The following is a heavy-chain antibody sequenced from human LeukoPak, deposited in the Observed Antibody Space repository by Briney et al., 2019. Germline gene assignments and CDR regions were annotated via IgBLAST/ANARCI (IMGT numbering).Heavy chain of an antibody. J-gene: IGHJ3*02. D-gene: IGHD1-7*01. V-gene: IGHV4-4*07. CDR3: ARDYSLGTTNAFDI. Sequence: PSETLSLTCAVSGSSISNYYWSWIRQPAGKGLEWIGRIYTTGNTNYNPSLKSRVAMSVDTSENQFSLKLTSVTAADTALYYCARDYSLGTTNAFDIWGQGTMVTVSS. CDR1: GSSISNYY. CDR2: IYTTGNT.